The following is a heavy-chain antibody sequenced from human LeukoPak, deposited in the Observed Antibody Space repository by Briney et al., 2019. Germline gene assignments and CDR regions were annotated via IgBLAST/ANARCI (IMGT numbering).Heavy chain of an antibody. CDR3: ARDLPLSYYFDY. V-gene: IGHV3-21*04. J-gene: IGHJ4*02. CDR2: ISSSGNYI. Sequence: GGSLRLSCAASGFTFSSYSMNWVRQAPGKGLEWVSSISSSGNYIYYADSLRGRFTISRDNAKNSLYLQMNSLRAEDTAVYYCARDLPLSYYFDYWGQGTLVTVSS. CDR1: GFTFSSYS.